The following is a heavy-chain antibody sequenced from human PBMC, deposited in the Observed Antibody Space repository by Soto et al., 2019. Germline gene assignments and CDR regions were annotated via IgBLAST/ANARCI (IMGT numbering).Heavy chain of an antibody. J-gene: IGHJ4*02. CDR2: ISYDGSNK. CDR3: AKGPGDSSGYYLYYFDY. CDR1: GFTFSSYG. V-gene: IGHV3-30*18. Sequence: GGSLRLSCAASGFTFSSYGMHWVRQAPGKGLEWVAVISYDGSNKYYADSVKGRFTISRDNSKNTLYLQMNSLRAEDTAVYYCAKGPGDSSGYYLYYFDYWGKGTLVTVSS. D-gene: IGHD3-22*01.